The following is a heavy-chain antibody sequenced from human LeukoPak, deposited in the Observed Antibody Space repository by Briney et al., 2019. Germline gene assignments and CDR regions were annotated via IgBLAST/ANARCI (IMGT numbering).Heavy chain of an antibody. D-gene: IGHD1-14*01. CDR2: IYYSGST. Sequence: SETLSLTCTVSGGSISSSSYYWGWIRQPPGKGLEWIGSIYYSGSTYYNPSLKSQVTISVDTSKNQFSLKLSSVTAADTAVYYCARVGSGGRGLAGVDYWGQGTLVTVSS. CDR1: GGSISSSSYY. V-gene: IGHV4-39*07. CDR3: ARVGSGGRGLAGVDY. J-gene: IGHJ4*02.